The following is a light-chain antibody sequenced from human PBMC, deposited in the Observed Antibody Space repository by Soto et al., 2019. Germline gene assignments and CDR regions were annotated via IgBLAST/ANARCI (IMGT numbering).Light chain of an antibody. CDR3: GTWDSSLSAGM. J-gene: IGLJ3*02. CDR1: SPNIGNNY. V-gene: IGLV1-51*01. Sequence: QSVLTQPPSVSAAPGQKVTISGSGSSPNIGNNYVSWYQQLPGTAPKLLIYDNNKRPSGIPDRFSGSKSGTSATLGTTGLQTGDEADYYCGTWDSSLSAGMFGGGTKLTVL. CDR2: DNN.